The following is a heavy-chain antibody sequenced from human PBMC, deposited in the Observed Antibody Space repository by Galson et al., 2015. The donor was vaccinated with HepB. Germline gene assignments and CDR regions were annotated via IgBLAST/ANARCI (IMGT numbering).Heavy chain of an antibody. Sequence: SLRLSCAGSGFTFSSYSMHWVRQAPGKGLEWVAVIWYDGRDQKYADSVRGRFTISRDNSRNTLYLQMSSLRVEDTALYYCAKLDSSGCSWGQGTLVTVSS. CDR2: IWYDGRDQ. V-gene: IGHV3-33*06. CDR3: AKLDSSGCS. D-gene: IGHD3-22*01. J-gene: IGHJ4*02. CDR1: GFTFSSYS.